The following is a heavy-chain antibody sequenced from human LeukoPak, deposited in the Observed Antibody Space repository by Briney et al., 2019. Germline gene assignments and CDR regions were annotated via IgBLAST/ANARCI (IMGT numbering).Heavy chain of an antibody. D-gene: IGHD3-22*01. Sequence: GGSLRLSCAASGFTFSSYAISWVRQAPGKGLEWVSAISGSGGSTYYADSVKGRFTISRDNSKNTLYLQMNSLRAEDTAVYYCAKDLEGDTSGYYYVDYWGQGTLVTVSS. J-gene: IGHJ4*02. V-gene: IGHV3-23*01. CDR3: AKDLEGDTSGYYYVDY. CDR1: GFTFSSYA. CDR2: ISGSGGST.